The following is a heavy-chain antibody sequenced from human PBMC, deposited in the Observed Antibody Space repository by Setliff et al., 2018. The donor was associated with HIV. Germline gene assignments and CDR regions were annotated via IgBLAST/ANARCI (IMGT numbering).Heavy chain of an antibody. CDR3: ASGQWLEHAFDI. Sequence: PSETLSLTCTVSGGSIGIRSYFWGWIRQPPGKGLEWSGSVYSSGSTYYNPSLNSRVTVSVDTSKDQFSLRLSSVTVADTAVYYCASGQWLEHAFDIWGQETVVTVSS. D-gene: IGHD6-19*01. CDR1: GGSIGIRSYF. CDR2: VYSSGST. J-gene: IGHJ3*02. V-gene: IGHV4-39*01.